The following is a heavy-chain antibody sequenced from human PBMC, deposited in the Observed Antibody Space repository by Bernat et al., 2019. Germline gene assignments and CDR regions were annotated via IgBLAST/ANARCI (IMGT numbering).Heavy chain of an antibody. CDR1: GGSISSSSYY. J-gene: IGHJ6*02. CDR3: ARRYYYYGMDV. CDR2: IYYSGST. Sequence: QLQLQESGPGLVKPSETLSLTCTVSGGSISSSSYYWGWILQPPGKGLEWIGSIYYSGSTYYNPSLKSRVTISVDTSKNQFSLKLSSVTAADTAVYYCARRYYYYGMDVWGQGTTVTVSS. V-gene: IGHV4-39*01.